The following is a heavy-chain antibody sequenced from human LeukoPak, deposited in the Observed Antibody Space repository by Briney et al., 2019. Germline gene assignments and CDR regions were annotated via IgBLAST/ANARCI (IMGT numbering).Heavy chain of an antibody. CDR1: GGSISSYY. J-gene: IGHJ6*03. Sequence: SETLSLTCTVSGGSISSYYWSWTRQPAGKGLEWIGRIYTSGSTNYNPSLKSRVTMSVDTSKNQFSLKLSSVTAADTAVYYCARVSRLDFWSGPYYYYYMDVWGKGTTVTVSS. V-gene: IGHV4-4*07. CDR3: ARVSRLDFWSGPYYYYYMDV. CDR2: IYTSGST. D-gene: IGHD3-3*01.